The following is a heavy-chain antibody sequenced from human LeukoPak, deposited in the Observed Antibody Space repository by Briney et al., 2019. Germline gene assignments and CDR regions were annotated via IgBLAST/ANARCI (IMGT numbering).Heavy chain of an antibody. Sequence: PGGSLRLSCAASGFTFSSYAITWVRQAPGKGLEWVSAVSSNGAKTYYADSVKGRFTIFRDNYKNMVFLQMNSLRAEDTAVYYCARALRFLEWLGAWGQGTLVTVSS. V-gene: IGHV3-23*01. CDR1: GFTFSSYA. CDR2: VSSNGAKT. J-gene: IGHJ5*02. CDR3: ARALRFLEWLGA. D-gene: IGHD3-3*01.